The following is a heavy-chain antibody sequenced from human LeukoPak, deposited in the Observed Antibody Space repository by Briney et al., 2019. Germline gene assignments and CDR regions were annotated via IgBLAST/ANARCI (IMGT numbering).Heavy chain of an antibody. D-gene: IGHD5-12*01. CDR1: GFTFSSYS. J-gene: IGHJ6*03. Sequence: GESLKISCAASGFTFSSYSMNWVRQAPGKGLEWVSYISSSSSTIYYADSVRGRFTISRDNAKNSLYLQMNSLRDEDTAVYYCARRVAVATITGSRFGYYYYMDVWGKGTTVTVSS. V-gene: IGHV3-48*02. CDR3: ARRVAVATITGSRFGYYYYMDV. CDR2: ISSSSSTI.